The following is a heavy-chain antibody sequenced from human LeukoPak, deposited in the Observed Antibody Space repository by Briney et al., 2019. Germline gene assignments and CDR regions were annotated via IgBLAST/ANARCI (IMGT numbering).Heavy chain of an antibody. Sequence: GGSLRLSCAVSGFTFKKYAIHWVRQAPGKGLEWVAFISWDGNTKYYADSVKGRFTISRDNSKNSLYLQMNSLRAEDTAVYYCARKYGSGSHAFDIWGQGTMVTVSS. CDR1: GFTFKKYA. J-gene: IGHJ3*02. D-gene: IGHD3-10*01. V-gene: IGHV3-30-3*01. CDR2: ISWDGNTK. CDR3: ARKYGSGSHAFDI.